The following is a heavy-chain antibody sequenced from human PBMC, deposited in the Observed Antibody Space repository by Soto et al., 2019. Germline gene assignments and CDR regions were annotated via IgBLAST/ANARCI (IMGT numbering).Heavy chain of an antibody. J-gene: IGHJ3*02. CDR1: GGSISSGGYS. CDR3: ARGELELLRVDAFDI. D-gene: IGHD1-7*01. CDR2: IYHSGST. Sequence: SETLSLTCAVSGGSISSGGYSWSWIRQPPGKGLEWIGYIYHSGSTYYNPSLKSRVTISVDRSKNQFSLKLSSVTAADTAVYYCARGELELLRVDAFDIWGQGTMVTVSS. V-gene: IGHV4-30-2*01.